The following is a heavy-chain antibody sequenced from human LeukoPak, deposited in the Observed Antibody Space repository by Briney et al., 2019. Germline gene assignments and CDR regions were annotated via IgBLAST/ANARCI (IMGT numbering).Heavy chain of an antibody. CDR1: GFTFSSYW. D-gene: IGHD2-8*02. V-gene: IGHV3-7*01. J-gene: IGHJ4*02. Sequence: GGSLRLSCAASGFTFSSYWMNWVRQAPGKGLEWVANIKQHGSEKYYVDSVKGRFTISRDNAKNSLYLQMNSLRAEDTAVYYCAKEWARWCYDYWGQGTLVTVSS. CDR2: IKQHGSEK. CDR3: AKEWARWCYDY.